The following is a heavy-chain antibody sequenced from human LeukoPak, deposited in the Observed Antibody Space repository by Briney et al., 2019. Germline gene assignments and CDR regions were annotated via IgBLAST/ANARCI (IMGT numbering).Heavy chain of an antibody. CDR3: ARGGITMIDPIDY. V-gene: IGHV1-69*13. J-gene: IGHJ4*02. D-gene: IGHD3-22*01. CDR2: IIPIFGTA. Sequence: SVKVSCKASGYTFTGYYMHWVRQAPGQGLEWMGGIIPIFGTANYAQKFQGRVTITADESTSTAYMELSSLRSEDTAVYYCARGGITMIDPIDYWGQGTLVTVSS. CDR1: GYTFTGYY.